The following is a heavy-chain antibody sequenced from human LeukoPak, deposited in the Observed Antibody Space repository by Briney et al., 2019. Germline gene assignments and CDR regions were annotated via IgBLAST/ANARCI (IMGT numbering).Heavy chain of an antibody. V-gene: IGHV3-53*01. D-gene: IGHD3-10*02. J-gene: IGHJ6*04. CDR2: IYSGGST. Sequence: GGSLRLSCAASGFIVSSNYMSWVRQAPGKGLEWVSVIYSGGSTYYADSVKGRFTISRDNAKNSLYLQMNSLRAEDTAVYYCAELGITMIGGVWGKGTTVTISS. CDR3: AELGITMIGGV. CDR1: GFIVSSNY.